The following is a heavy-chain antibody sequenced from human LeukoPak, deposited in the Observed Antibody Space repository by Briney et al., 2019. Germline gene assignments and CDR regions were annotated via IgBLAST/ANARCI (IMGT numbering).Heavy chain of an antibody. D-gene: IGHD6-13*01. V-gene: IGHV4-39*07. CDR1: GGSISSSTYY. CDR2: IFYTGRT. Sequence: SETLSLTCTVSGGSISSSTYYWGWIRQPPGKGLEWIGSIFYTGRTYYNPSLKSRVTMSVDTSKNQFSLRLGSVNAADTAVYYCARDILATSIAAPYYWGQGALVTVSS. CDR3: ARDILATSIAAPYY. J-gene: IGHJ4*02.